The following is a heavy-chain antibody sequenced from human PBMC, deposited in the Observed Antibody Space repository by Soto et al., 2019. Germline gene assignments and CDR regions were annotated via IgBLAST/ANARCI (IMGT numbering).Heavy chain of an antibody. V-gene: IGHV4-30-4*01. J-gene: IGHJ4*02. CDR1: GASISSGDYF. D-gene: IGHD2-8*02. CDR3: AREKGYISGAKNLDY. Sequence: PSETLSLTCTVSGASISSGDYFWSWIRQSPGKGLEWIGYIYDSGSSYYNPSLKSRVTMSVDTSKNQFSLKLRSVTAADTAVYYCAREKGYISGAKNLDYWGQGTLVTVPS. CDR2: IYDSGSS.